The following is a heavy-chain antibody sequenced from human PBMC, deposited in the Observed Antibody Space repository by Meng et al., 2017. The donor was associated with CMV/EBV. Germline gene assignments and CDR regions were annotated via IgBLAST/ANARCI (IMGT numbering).Heavy chain of an antibody. V-gene: IGHV4-31*02. D-gene: IGHD2-2*01. CDR1: GGSISSGGYY. J-gene: IGHJ6*02. Sequence: SCAASGGSISSGGYYWSWIRQHPGKGLEWIGYIYYSGSTYYNPSLKSRVTISVDTSKNQFSLKLSSVTAADTAVYYCARDCPSRCSSTSMDVWGQGTTVTVSS. CDR3: ARDCPSRCSSTSMDV. CDR2: IYYSGST.